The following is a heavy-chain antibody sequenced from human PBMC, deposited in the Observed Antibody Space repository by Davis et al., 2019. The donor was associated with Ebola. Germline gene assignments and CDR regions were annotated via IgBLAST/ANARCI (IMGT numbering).Heavy chain of an antibody. CDR1: RFTFPSYG. D-gene: IGHD2-2*01. CDR3: ARLAVPGLFDY. Sequence: ASVKVSCNPSRFTFPSYGFSWVRQAPGRGLEWMGWISAYNGNTNYAQKLQGRVTMTTDTSTTTAYMDLRSLRSDDTAVYYFARLAVPGLFDYWGQGTLVTVST. CDR2: ISAYNGNT. V-gene: IGHV1-18*01. J-gene: IGHJ4*02.